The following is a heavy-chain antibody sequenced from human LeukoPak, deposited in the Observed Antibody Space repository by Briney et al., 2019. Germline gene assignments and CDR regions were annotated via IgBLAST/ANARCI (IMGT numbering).Heavy chain of an antibody. Sequence: PSETLSLTCSVSGGSISSYSWNWIRQPAGKGLEWIGRFYTSGTTNHSPSLKSRVTMSIDTSKNQVSLKMRSVTAADTAVYYCARTVVTLDWYFDLWGRGTLVSVSS. V-gene: IGHV4-4*07. D-gene: IGHD4-23*01. CDR3: ARTVVTLDWYFDL. J-gene: IGHJ2*01. CDR1: GGSISSYS. CDR2: FYTSGTT.